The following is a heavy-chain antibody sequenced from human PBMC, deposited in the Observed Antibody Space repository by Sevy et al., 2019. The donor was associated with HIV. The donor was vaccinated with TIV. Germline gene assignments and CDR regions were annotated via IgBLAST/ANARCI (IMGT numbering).Heavy chain of an antibody. CDR3: ARDTRENSFDY. V-gene: IGHV1-18*01. CDR1: GYTFSGYS. CDR2: MNTYNGNT. Sequence: ASVNVSCKASGYTFSGYSISWVRQAPGQGLEWMGWMNTYNGNTKYAQKVQGRVTMTTDTSTSTAYMELRGLRSDDTAVYYCARDTRENSFDYWGQGTLVTVSS. J-gene: IGHJ4*02.